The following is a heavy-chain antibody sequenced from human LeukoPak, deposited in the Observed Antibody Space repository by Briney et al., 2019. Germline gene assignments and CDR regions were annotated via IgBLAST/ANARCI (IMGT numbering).Heavy chain of an antibody. CDR1: GDSISGGNYY. D-gene: IGHD2-21*01. J-gene: IGHJ3*02. CDR3: ARENRYDDGIWGNAFDI. CDR2: IYSSGST. Sequence: KSSETLSLTCTVSGDSISGGNYYWSWIRQPAGKALEWIGRIYSSGSTNYNPSLKSRVTISVDTSKNQFSLRLSSVTAADTAVYYCARENRYDDGIWGNAFDIWGQGTMVTVSS. V-gene: IGHV4-61*02.